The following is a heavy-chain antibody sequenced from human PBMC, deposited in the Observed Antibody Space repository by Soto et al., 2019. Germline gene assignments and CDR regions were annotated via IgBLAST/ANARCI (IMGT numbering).Heavy chain of an antibody. V-gene: IGHV1-69*13. CDR3: ARVNAMVSYYGMDV. Sequence: GASVKVSCKASGGTFSSYAISWVRQAPGQGLEWMGGIIPIFGTANYAQKFQGRVTITADESTSTAYMELSSLRSEDTAVYYCARVNAMVSYYGMDVWGQGTTVTVSS. D-gene: IGHD5-18*01. J-gene: IGHJ6*02. CDR2: IIPIFGTA. CDR1: GGTFSSYA.